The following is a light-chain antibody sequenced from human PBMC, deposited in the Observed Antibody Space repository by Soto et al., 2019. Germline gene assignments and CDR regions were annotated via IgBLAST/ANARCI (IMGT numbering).Light chain of an antibody. J-gene: IGKJ1*01. CDR3: LQAKAFPLT. CDR1: QDINRL. V-gene: IGKV1-12*01. CDR2: SAS. Sequence: DIQMTQSPSSVSASIGDRVTITCRASQDINRLLAWYQQKPGKAPKLLIYSASNLQSGVPSRFSGSASGTDFTLTISSLQPEDFATYYCLQAKAFPLTLGQGTNVEIK.